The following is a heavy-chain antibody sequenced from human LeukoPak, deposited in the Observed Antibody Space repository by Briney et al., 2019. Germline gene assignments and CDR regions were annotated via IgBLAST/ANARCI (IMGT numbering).Heavy chain of an antibody. CDR2: IYYSGST. Sequence: SETLSLTCTVSGGSISSGDYYWSWIRQPPGKGLEWIGYIYYSGSTYYNPSLKSRVTISVDTSKNQFSLKLSSVTAADTAVYHCARGLGYVDTARASAFFDYWGQGTLVTVSS. CDR3: ARGLGYVDTARASAFFDY. J-gene: IGHJ4*02. D-gene: IGHD5-18*01. CDR1: GGSISSGDYY. V-gene: IGHV4-30-4*01.